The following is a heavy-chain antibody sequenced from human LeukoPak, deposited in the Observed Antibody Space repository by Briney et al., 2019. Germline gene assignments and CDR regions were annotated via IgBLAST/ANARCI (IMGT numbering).Heavy chain of an antibody. CDR3: ARARLSVPYYFDY. J-gene: IGHJ4*02. V-gene: IGHV1-2*02. CDR1: GYTFTGYY. CDR2: INPNSGGT. Sequence: ASVTVSCKASGYTFTGYYMHWVRQAPGQGLEWMGWINPNSGGTNYAQKFQGRVTVTRDTSITTAYMELSRLRSDDTAVYYCARARLSVPYYFDYWGQGSLVTVSS. D-gene: IGHD6-6*01.